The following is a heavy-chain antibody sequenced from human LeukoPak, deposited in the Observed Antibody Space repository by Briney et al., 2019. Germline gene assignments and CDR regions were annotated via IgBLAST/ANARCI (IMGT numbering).Heavy chain of an antibody. CDR1: GGSFSGYY. D-gene: IGHD3-22*01. V-gene: IGHV4-34*01. CDR2: INHSGST. CDR3: ASTSYYSSDWG. J-gene: IGHJ4*02. Sequence: PSETLSLTCAVYGGSFSGYYWSWIRQPPGKGLEWIGEINHSGSTNYNPSLRSRVTISVDTSKNQFSLKLSSVTAADTAVYYCASTSYYSSDWGWGQGTLVTVSS.